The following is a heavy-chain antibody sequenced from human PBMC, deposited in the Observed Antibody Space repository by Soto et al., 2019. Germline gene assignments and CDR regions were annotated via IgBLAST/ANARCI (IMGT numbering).Heavy chain of an antibody. Sequence: PGGSLRLSCSASGFSFRDSTMHWVRQAPGRGLEQLGTSTYTGDTPYYADSVKGRFTISRDNSQSTLYLQMRSLRPEDTGVYFWVKDYRHGRFQDYWGQGTRVTVSS. CDR3: VKDYRHGRFQDY. CDR1: GFSFRDST. V-gene: IGHV3-64D*06. J-gene: IGHJ4*02. CDR2: STYTGDTP. D-gene: IGHD3-16*02.